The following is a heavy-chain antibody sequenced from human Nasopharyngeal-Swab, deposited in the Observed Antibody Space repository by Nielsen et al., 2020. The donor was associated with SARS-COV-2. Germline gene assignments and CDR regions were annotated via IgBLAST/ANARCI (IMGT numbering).Heavy chain of an antibody. V-gene: IGHV3-11*05. J-gene: IGHJ3*02. CDR2: ISSSSYT. CDR3: ARAGSSWYNAFDI. D-gene: IGHD6-13*01. Sequence: WIRQPPGKGLEWVSYISSSSYTNYADSVKGRFTISRDNAKNSLYLQMNSLRAEDTAVYYCARAGSSWYNAFDIWGQGTMVTVSS.